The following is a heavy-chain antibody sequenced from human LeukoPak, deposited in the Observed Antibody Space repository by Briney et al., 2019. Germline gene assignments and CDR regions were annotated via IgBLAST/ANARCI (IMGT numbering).Heavy chain of an antibody. D-gene: IGHD3-10*01. CDR1: GFTFNSYA. CDR2: ISPGGSDT. CDR3: AKRGGYETMAAFDY. J-gene: IGHJ4*02. V-gene: IGHV3-23*01. Sequence: GGSLRLSCAASGFTFNSYAMSWVRQAPGKGLEWVSAISPGGSDTYYADSVRGRFTISRDNSKNTLYPQMSSLRAEDSAVYYCAKRGGYETMAAFDYWGQGTLVTVSS.